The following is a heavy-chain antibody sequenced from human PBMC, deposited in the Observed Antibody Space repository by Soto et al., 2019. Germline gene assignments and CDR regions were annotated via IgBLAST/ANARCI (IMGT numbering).Heavy chain of an antibody. V-gene: IGHV3-7*01. Sequence: GGSLRLSCAASTFPFSTYWMTWVRQAPGKGLEWVANIHRDEIEKYYMDSVKGRFTISRDNAKNSLYLQMTSLRAEDTAVYYCAGGNALDVWGPGTTVTV. CDR3: AGGNALDV. J-gene: IGHJ6*02. CDR2: IHRDEIEK. CDR1: TFPFSTYW.